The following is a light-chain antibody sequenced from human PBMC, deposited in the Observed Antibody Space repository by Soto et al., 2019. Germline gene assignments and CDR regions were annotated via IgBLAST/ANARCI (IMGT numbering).Light chain of an antibody. CDR1: QSLLHSNGYNY. Sequence: DIVMTQSPLSLPVTPGEPASISCRSSQSLLHSNGYNYLAWYLQKPGQSPPLLIYFSSNRASGVPARFSGSGSGTDFTLTISRVEAEDFGVYYCMQALHIPPLFGQGTKLEIK. V-gene: IGKV2-28*01. CDR2: FSS. J-gene: IGKJ2*01. CDR3: MQALHIPPL.